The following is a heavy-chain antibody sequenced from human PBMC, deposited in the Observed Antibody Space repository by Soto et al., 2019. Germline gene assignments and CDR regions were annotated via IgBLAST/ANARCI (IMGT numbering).Heavy chain of an antibody. CDR2: IKSKTDGGTT. CDR1: GFTFSNAW. Sequence: VGSLRLSCAASGFTFSNAWMNWVRQAPGKGLEWVGRIKSKTDGGTTDYAAPVKGRFTISRDDSKNTLYLQMNSLKTEDTAVYYCTTATVYSDFCSGYYRYGMDVWGQGTTVTVSS. D-gene: IGHD3-3*01. J-gene: IGHJ6*02. CDR3: TTATVYSDFCSGYYRYGMDV. V-gene: IGHV3-15*07.